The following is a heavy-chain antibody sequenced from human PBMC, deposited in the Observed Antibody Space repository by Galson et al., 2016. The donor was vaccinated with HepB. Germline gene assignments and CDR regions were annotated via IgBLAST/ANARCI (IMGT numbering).Heavy chain of an antibody. J-gene: IGHJ4*02. Sequence: SLRLSCAASGFTFSRYGIHWVRQARGKGLDWVAVVWSDGIQKYFADSVKGRFTISRDNSKNTVYLQMNSLRAEDTAVYYCARGQGYCSGGTCHGIDYWGQGTVVTVSS. CDR2: VWSDGIQK. V-gene: IGHV3-33*01. CDR1: GFTFSRYG. CDR3: ARGQGYCSGGTCHGIDY. D-gene: IGHD2-15*01.